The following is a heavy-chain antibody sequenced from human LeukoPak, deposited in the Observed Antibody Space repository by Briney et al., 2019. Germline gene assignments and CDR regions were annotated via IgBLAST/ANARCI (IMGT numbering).Heavy chain of an antibody. J-gene: IGHJ4*02. V-gene: IGHV4-34*01. D-gene: IGHD2-21*02. CDR3: ARGRLEDGGNSPLFDY. CDR1: GGSFSGYN. Sequence: KSSETLSLTCAVYGGSFSGYNWSWIRQPPGKGLEWIGGINHSGSTNHNPSLKSRVTISVDTSKKQFSLKLSSVTAADTAVYYCARGRLEDGGNSPLFDYWGQGTLVTVSS. CDR2: INHSGST.